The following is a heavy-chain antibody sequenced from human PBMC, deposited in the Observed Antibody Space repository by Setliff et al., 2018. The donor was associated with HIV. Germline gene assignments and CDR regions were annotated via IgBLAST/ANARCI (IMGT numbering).Heavy chain of an antibody. CDR3: ARGGQYYNFWSGYYPIGVYYYYYMDV. V-gene: IGHV4-34*01. CDR1: GGSFSGYY. Sequence: SETLSLTCAVYGGSFSGYYRSWTRQPPGKGLEWIGEINHSGSTNYNPSLKSRVTISVGTSKNQFSLKLSSVTAADTAVYYCARGGQYYNFWSGYYPIGVYYYYYMDVWGKGTTVTVSS. CDR2: INHSGST. D-gene: IGHD3-3*01. J-gene: IGHJ6*03.